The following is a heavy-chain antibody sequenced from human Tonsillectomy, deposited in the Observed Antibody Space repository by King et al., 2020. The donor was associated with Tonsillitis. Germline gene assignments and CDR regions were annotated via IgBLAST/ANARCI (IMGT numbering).Heavy chain of an antibody. CDR2: IYYSGST. CDR1: GGSISSYY. Sequence: HVQLQESGPGLVKPSETLSLTCTVSGGSISSYYWSWIRQPPGKGLEWIGYIYYSGSTNYNPSLKSRVTISVDTSKNQFSLKLSSVTAADTAVYYCARDRRGYDDYDRWFDPWGQGTLVTVSS. D-gene: IGHD4-17*01. J-gene: IGHJ5*02. V-gene: IGHV4-59*01. CDR3: ARDRRGYDDYDRWFDP.